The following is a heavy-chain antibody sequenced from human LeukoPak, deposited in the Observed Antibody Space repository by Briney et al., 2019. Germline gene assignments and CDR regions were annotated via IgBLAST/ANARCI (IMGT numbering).Heavy chain of an antibody. CDR1: GFTLRSYW. D-gene: IGHD3-10*01. CDR2: IKQDGSAK. J-gene: IGHJ4*02. CDR3: AFHGGFGEFPKFDY. Sequence: TGGSLRLSCAASGFTLRSYWMSWVRQAPGKGLEWVANIKQDGSAKYYVDSVKGRFTISRDNSNNTLYLQMNSLRAEDTAVYYCAFHGGFGEFPKFDYWGQGTLVTVSS. V-gene: IGHV3-7*01.